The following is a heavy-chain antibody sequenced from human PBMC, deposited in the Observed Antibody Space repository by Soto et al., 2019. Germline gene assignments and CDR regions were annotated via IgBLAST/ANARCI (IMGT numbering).Heavy chain of an antibody. Sequence: SETLSLTCTVSGGSIISGGYYFICIRQHPWKGLELIGYIYYSGSTYYNPSLKSRVTISVDTSKNQFSLKLSSVTAADTAVYYCARVGEVDTAMVDYWGQGTLVTVSS. D-gene: IGHD5-18*01. V-gene: IGHV4-31*03. CDR3: ARVGEVDTAMVDY. CDR2: IYYSGST. J-gene: IGHJ4*02. CDR1: GGSIISGGYY.